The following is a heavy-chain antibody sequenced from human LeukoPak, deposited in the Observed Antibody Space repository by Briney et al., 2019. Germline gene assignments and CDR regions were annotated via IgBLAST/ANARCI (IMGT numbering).Heavy chain of an antibody. Sequence: GGSXXSSXXXWGWIRXPPGXXLXXIVXIFYIFLTYSNPSLTSPLTISLDTSKTQFSLKLISVTAADTAVYYCARLNWQGYGAHVGIDYWGQGTLVTVSS. CDR1: GGSXXSSXXX. CDR3: ARLNWQGYGAHVGIDY. V-gene: IGHV4-39*01. J-gene: IGHJ4*02. CDR2: IFYIFLT. D-gene: IGHD4-17*01.